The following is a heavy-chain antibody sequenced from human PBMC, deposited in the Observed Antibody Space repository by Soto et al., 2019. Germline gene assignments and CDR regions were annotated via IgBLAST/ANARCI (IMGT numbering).Heavy chain of an antibody. J-gene: IGHJ6*02. CDR3: VRERGLSSFYGMDV. CDR2: ITSSSGHI. CDR1: GFTLTTYT. Sequence: GGSLRLSCEASGFTLTTYTMNWVRQASGKGLEWVSSITSSSGHIYYADSVKGRFTISRDNARNSLYLQMNSLRAEDTAVYYCVRERGLSSFYGMDVWGQGTTVTVSS. V-gene: IGHV3-21*01. D-gene: IGHD3-10*01.